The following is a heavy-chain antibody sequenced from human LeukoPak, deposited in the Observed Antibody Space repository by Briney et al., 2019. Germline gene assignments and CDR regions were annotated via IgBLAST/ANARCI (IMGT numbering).Heavy chain of an antibody. D-gene: IGHD6-13*01. Sequence: GGSLRLSCAASGFTVSSNYMSWVRQAPGKGLVWVSRINSDGSRTSYADSVKGRFTISRDNAKNTMYLQMNSLRAEDTAVYYCARDGSSSSWYQDYMDVWGKGTTVTISS. J-gene: IGHJ6*03. CDR3: ARDGSSSSWYQDYMDV. CDR1: GFTVSSNY. CDR2: INSDGSRT. V-gene: IGHV3-74*01.